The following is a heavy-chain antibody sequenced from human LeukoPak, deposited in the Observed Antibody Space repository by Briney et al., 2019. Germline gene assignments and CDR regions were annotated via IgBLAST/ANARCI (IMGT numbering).Heavy chain of an antibody. CDR2: ISFSGSTI. CDR1: GFAFSSYE. CDR3: AREAVRYYDSSGYGAFDI. Sequence: PGGSLRLSCASSGFAFSSYEMNWVRQAPGKGLEWVSYISFSGSTIFYADSVKGRFTISRGNAQNSLYLQMVSLRAEDTAVYYCAREAVRYYDSSGYGAFDIWGQGTMVSVS. D-gene: IGHD3-22*01. J-gene: IGHJ3*02. V-gene: IGHV3-48*03.